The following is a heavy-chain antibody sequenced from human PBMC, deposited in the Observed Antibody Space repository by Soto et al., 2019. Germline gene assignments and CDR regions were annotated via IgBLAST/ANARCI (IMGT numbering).Heavy chain of an antibody. V-gene: IGHV5-51*01. J-gene: IGHJ6*02. D-gene: IGHD4-4*01. CDR3: ARHASSRTSNYDYYAVVV. CDR1: GYSFSTYW. CDR2: IYPGDSDS. Sequence: PGESLKISCKASGYSFSTYWIGWVRQMPGKGLDWMGVIYPGDSDSRYNPSFQGHVTISADKSISTAYLQWSSLRASDSAIYYCARHASSRTSNYDYYAVVVWGLGTTVTVSS.